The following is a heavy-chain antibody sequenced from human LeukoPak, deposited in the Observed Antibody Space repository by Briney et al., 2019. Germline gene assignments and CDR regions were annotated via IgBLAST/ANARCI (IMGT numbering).Heavy chain of an antibody. CDR3: ARVSGYGDYALDY. CDR1: GGSISSGGYY. Sequence: PSQTLSLTCTVSGGSISSGGYYWSWIRQHPGKGLEWIGYIYYSGSTYYNPSLKSRVTISVDTSKNQFSLKLSSVTAADTAAYYCARVSGYGDYALDYWGQGTLVTVPS. J-gene: IGHJ4*02. V-gene: IGHV4-31*03. D-gene: IGHD4-17*01. CDR2: IYYSGST.